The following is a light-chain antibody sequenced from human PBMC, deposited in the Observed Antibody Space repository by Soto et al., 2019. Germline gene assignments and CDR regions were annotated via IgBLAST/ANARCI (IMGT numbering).Light chain of an antibody. J-gene: IGKJ3*01. Sequence: DIQMTQSPSSLSAFVGDTVTINCRATDSIDRYLNWYQQKPGQAPRVLITAASTLESGVPSRFSGSVSGTDFTLTINNLQPEDFATYYCQRTYNAPCTFGPGTKVSIK. V-gene: IGKV1-39*01. CDR3: QRTYNAPCT. CDR1: DSIDRY. CDR2: AAS.